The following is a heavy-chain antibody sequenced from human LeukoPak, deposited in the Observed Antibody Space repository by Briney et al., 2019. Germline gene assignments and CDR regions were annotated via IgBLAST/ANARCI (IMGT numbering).Heavy chain of an antibody. D-gene: IGHD3-22*01. Sequence: SVKVSCKASGYTFTTYGISWVRQAPGQGLEWMGRIIPILGIANYAQKFQGRVTITADKSTSTAYMELSSLRSEDTAVYYCARDLGYYDSSGYHDAFDIWGQGTMVTVSS. CDR2: IIPILGIA. J-gene: IGHJ3*02. V-gene: IGHV1-69*04. CDR1: GYTFTTYG. CDR3: ARDLGYYDSSGYHDAFDI.